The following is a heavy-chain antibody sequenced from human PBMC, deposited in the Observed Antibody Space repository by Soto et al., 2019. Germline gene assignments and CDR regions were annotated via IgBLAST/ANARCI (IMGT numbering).Heavy chain of an antibody. J-gene: IGHJ4*02. Sequence: GASVKVSCKASGYTFTSYAMHWVRQAPGQGLEWMGWINAGNGNTKYSQKFQGRVTITRDTSASTAYMELSSLRSEDTAVYYCARDGNFGVVIYYFNYWGQGTLVTVSS. V-gene: IGHV1-3*01. D-gene: IGHD3-3*01. CDR2: INAGNGNT. CDR3: ARDGNFGVVIYYFNY. CDR1: GYTFTSYA.